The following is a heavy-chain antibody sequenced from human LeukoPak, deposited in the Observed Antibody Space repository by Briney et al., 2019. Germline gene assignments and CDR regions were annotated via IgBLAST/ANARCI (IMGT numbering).Heavy chain of an antibody. CDR1: GFTFSSYW. CDR3: ARVQRSGSFDY. D-gene: IGHD1-26*01. CDR2: IKQDGSEK. J-gene: IGHJ4*02. V-gene: IGHV3-7*01. Sequence: GGSLRVSCAASGFTFSSYWMSWVRQAPGKGLEWVANIKQDGSEKYYVDSVKGRFTISRDNAKNSLYLQMNSLRAEDTAVYYCARVQRSGSFDYWGQGTLVTVSS.